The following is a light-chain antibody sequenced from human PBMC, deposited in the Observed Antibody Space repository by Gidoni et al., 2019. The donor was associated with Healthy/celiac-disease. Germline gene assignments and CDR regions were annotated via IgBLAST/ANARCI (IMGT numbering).Light chain of an antibody. J-gene: IGKJ1*01. CDR1: QSISSY. V-gene: IGKV1-39*01. Sequence: DIQMTQSPSSLSASVGDRVTITCRASQSISSYLNWYQQKPGKAPKLLIYAASSLQSGVPSRCSGSGSGTDFTLTISSLQPEDFATYYCQQSYSTPPLWTFGQGTKVEIK. CDR2: AAS. CDR3: QQSYSTPPLWT.